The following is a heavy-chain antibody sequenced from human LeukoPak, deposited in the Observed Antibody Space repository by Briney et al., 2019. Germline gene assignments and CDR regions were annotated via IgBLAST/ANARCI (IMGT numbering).Heavy chain of an antibody. Sequence: GRSLRLSCAASGFTFSSYGMHWVRQAPGKGLEWVAVIWHDGSNKYYADSVKGRFTISRDNSKNTLYLQMNSLRAEDTAVYYCAKIPTNSSGWGYWGQGTLVTVSS. J-gene: IGHJ4*02. D-gene: IGHD6-19*01. CDR3: AKIPTNSSGWGY. CDR1: GFTFSSYG. V-gene: IGHV3-33*06. CDR2: IWHDGSNK.